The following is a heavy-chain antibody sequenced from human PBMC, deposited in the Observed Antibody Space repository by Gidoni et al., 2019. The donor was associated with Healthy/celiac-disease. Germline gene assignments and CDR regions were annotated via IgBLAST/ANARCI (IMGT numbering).Heavy chain of an antibody. CDR1: GGSISSGGYY. J-gene: IGHJ6*03. Sequence: QVQLQESGPALVKPSQTLSLPCTVSGGSISSGGYYWIWIRQHPGKGLEWIGYIYYRGSTYYNPSLKSRVTISVDTSKNQFSLKLSSVTAADTAVYYCARSETLAAAGKKNYYYYYMDVWGKGTTVTVSS. CDR3: ARSETLAAAGKKNYYYYYMDV. V-gene: IGHV4-31*03. CDR2: IYYRGST. D-gene: IGHD6-13*01.